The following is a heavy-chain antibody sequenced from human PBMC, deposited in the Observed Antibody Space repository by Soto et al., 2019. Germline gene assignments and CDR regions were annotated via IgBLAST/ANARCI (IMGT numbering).Heavy chain of an antibody. CDR3: ARGRNRNGMDV. V-gene: IGHV4-59*01. CDR1: GGSISSYY. CDR2: IYYSGST. Sequence: SETLSLTCTVSGGSISSYYWSWIRQPPGKGLEWIGYIYYSGSTNYNPSLKSRVTISVDTSKNQFSLKLGSVTAADTAVYYCARGRNRNGMDVWGQGTTVTVSS. J-gene: IGHJ6*02.